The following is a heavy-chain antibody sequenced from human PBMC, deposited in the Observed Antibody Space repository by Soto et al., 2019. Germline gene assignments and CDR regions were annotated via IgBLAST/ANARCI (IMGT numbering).Heavy chain of an antibody. Sequence: ASVKVSCKASGYTFTDYYMHWVRQAPGQGLAWMGWINPNSGGTNYAQKFQGWVTMTRDTSISTAYMELSRLTSDDTAVYYCATQLLGDASGGCPFDYCCQGTPVTVSS. J-gene: IGHJ4*02. CDR3: ATQLLGDASGGCPFDY. CDR1: GYTFTDYY. D-gene: IGHD2-15*01. V-gene: IGHV1-2*04. CDR2: INPNSGGT.